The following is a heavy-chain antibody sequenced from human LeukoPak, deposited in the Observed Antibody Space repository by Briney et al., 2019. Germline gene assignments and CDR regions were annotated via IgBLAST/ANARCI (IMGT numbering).Heavy chain of an antibody. CDR1: GFTFSSDS. J-gene: IGHJ4*02. V-gene: IGHV3-21*01. Sequence: GRSLRVSCAASGFTFSSDSMNWVRQAPGKGLGWVSSIRSSSSYIYYADSVKGRFTISRDNAKNSLYLQMNSLRAEDTAVYYCARGYYDSSGYAGYWGQGTLVTVSS. CDR3: ARGYYDSSGYAGY. CDR2: IRSSSSYI. D-gene: IGHD3-22*01.